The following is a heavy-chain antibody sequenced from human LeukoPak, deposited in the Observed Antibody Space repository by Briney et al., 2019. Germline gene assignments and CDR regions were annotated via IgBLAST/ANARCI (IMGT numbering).Heavy chain of an antibody. Sequence: GGSLRLSCAASGFTFSSYSMNWVRQAPGKGLEWVSSISSSSSYIYYADSVKGRFTISRDNAKNSLYLQMNSRRDEDTAVYYCARGLPFFTIFGVVPPVGMDVWGQGTTVTVSS. J-gene: IGHJ6*02. CDR3: ARGLPFFTIFGVVPPVGMDV. D-gene: IGHD3-3*01. CDR1: GFTFSSYS. CDR2: ISSSSSYI. V-gene: IGHV3-21*01.